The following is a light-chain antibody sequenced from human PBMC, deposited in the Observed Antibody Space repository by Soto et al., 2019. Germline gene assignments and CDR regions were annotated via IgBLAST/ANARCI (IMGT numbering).Light chain of an antibody. Sequence: DIQMSQSPSTLSASIGDRVTITCRASQSVYKWLAWYQQKPGKAPNLLIYKASTLETGVPARFSGSGSGTEFTLTISSLQPDDFATYYCQHYDTFPWTFGQGTKVEI. CDR2: KAS. CDR1: QSVYKW. CDR3: QHYDTFPWT. J-gene: IGKJ1*01. V-gene: IGKV1-5*03.